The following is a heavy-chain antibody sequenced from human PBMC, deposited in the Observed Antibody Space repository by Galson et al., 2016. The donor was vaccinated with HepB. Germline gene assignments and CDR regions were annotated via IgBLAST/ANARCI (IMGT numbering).Heavy chain of an antibody. CDR1: GFTFSNYW. CDR3: ARDEISGTTGDY. Sequence: SLRLSCAASGFTFSNYWMHWVRQAPGKGLVWVSRINSEGSSTYYADSVKGRFTISRDNSKNTLYLQMNSLRAEDTAVYYCARDEISGTTGDYWGQGTLVTVSS. D-gene: IGHD1-7*01. V-gene: IGHV3-74*01. J-gene: IGHJ4*02. CDR2: INSEGSST.